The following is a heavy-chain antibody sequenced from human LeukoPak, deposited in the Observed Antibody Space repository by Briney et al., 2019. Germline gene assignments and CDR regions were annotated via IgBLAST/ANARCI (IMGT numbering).Heavy chain of an antibody. Sequence: PSETLSLTCTVSGGSISSYYWSWIRQPPGKGLGWIGYIYYSGSTNYNPSLKSRVTISVDTSKNQFSLKLSSVTAADTAVYYCAGGITMVRGVIHWSDPWGQGTLVTVSS. J-gene: IGHJ5*02. CDR3: AGGITMVRGVIHWSDP. D-gene: IGHD3-10*01. CDR1: GGSISSYY. CDR2: IYYSGST. V-gene: IGHV4-59*01.